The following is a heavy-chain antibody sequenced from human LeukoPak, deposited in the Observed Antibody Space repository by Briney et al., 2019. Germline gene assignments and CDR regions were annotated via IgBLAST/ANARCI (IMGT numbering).Heavy chain of an antibody. CDR2: IQTDGSST. CDR1: GFTFSSHW. V-gene: IGHV3-74*01. J-gene: IGHJ5*02. CDR3: ARDRPHNWFDP. Sequence: GGSLRLSCAASGFTFSSHWMHWVRQAPGKGLVWVSGIQTDGSSTDYADSVKGRFTISGDNAKSTLYLQMNSLRAEDTAVYYCARDRPHNWFDPWGQGTLVTVSS.